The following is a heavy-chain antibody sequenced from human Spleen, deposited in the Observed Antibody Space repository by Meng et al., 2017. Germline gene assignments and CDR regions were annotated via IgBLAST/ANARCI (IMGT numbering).Heavy chain of an antibody. CDR2: IMQDGSEK. D-gene: IGHD1-26*01. V-gene: IGHV3-7*01. CDR3: ARSSYTGRYSYYFDY. J-gene: IGHJ4*02. Sequence: GESLKISCAASGLTFSAYWMSWVRQAPGKGLEWVANIMQDGSEKYYVDSVKGRFTISRDNAKNSVYLQMNRLRAEDTAVYYCARSSYTGRYSYYFDYWGQGSLVTVSS. CDR1: GLTFSAYW.